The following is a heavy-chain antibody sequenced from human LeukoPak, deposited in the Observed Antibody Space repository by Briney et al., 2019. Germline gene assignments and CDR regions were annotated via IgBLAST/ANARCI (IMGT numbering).Heavy chain of an antibody. CDR2: IYYSGST. CDR1: GGSISSHY. V-gene: IGHV4-59*11. CDR3: ARDPLSRGYYMDV. Sequence: PSETLSLTCTVSGGSISSHYWSWIRQPPGKGLEWIGYIYYSGSTNYNPSLKSRVTMSVDTSKNQFSLKLSSVTAADTAVYYCARDPLSRGYYMDVWGKGTTVTVSS. J-gene: IGHJ6*03.